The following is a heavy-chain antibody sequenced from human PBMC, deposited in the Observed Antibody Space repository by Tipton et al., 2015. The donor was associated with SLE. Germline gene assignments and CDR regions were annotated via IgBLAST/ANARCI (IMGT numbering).Heavy chain of an antibody. J-gene: IGHJ4*02. V-gene: IGHV4-30-4*01. CDR3: ARSYSGSSYFDY. Sequence: TLSLTCTVSGGSISSGDYYWSWIRQPPGKGLEWIGYIYYSGSTYYNPSLKSRVTISVDTSNNHFSLKLSSVTAADTAVYFCARSYSGSSYFDYWGQGTLVTVSS. D-gene: IGHD1-26*01. CDR2: IYYSGST. CDR1: GGSISSGDYY.